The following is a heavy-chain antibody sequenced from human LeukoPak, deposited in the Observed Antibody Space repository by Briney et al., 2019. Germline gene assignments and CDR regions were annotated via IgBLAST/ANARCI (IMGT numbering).Heavy chain of an antibody. CDR1: GFTFSSYS. D-gene: IGHD3/OR15-3a*01. V-gene: IGHV3-21*06. Sequence: PGGSLRLSCAASGFTFSSYSPNWVRQAPGKGLEWVSSISSSSTYIYYADSVKGRFTISRDNANNSLYLQMNSLRAEDTAVYYCARGTGAGLVQAYYFDYWGQGTLVTVSS. CDR3: ARGTGAGLVQAYYFDY. J-gene: IGHJ4*02. CDR2: ISSSSTYI.